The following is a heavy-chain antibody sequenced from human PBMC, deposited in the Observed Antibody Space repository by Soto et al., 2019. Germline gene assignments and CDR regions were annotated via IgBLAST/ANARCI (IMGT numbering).Heavy chain of an antibody. CDR3: SRDREYSSASGGPGVAFDI. CDR1: GVSISSGDYS. Sequence: QVQLQESGPGLVKPSQTLSLTCTVSGVSISSGDYSWSWIRQPPGKGLEWMGYIYYSGSTYYNPFLTSRVTISVDTSKNKFYLTLSSVTAADTAVYYCSRDREYSSASGGPGVAFDIWGQGTMVTVSS. V-gene: IGHV4-30-4*01. D-gene: IGHD6-6*01. J-gene: IGHJ3*02. CDR2: IYYSGST.